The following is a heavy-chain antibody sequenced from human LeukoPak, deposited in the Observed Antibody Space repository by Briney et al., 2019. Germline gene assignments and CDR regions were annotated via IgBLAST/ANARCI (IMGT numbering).Heavy chain of an antibody. V-gene: IGHV3-66*01. J-gene: IGHJ4*02. CDR3: GLAATLLSGRRSGFDY. CDR1: XXXVSXNY. Sequence: PGGSLXXXXXXXXXXVSXNYXSWVRQAPGKGLEWVSVIYSGGSTYYADSVKGRFTISRDNSKNTLYLQMNSLRAEDTAVYYCGLAATLLSGRRSGFDYWGQGTLVTVSS. CDR2: IYSGGST. D-gene: IGHD2-15*01.